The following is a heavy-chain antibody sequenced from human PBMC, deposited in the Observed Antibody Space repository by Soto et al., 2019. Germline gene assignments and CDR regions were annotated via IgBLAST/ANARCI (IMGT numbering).Heavy chain of an antibody. V-gene: IGHV4-61*01. Sequence: PSETLSLTCTVSGASISSGSYYWSWIRQPPGKGLEWVGNIFHSGTTNYNPSLKSRLFMSVDAPINQFSLRLSSVTAADTAFYFCARVHITGTVYAWGKGNLVTVYS. CDR3: ARVHITGTVYA. CDR2: IFHSGTT. D-gene: IGHD1-20*01. CDR1: GASISSGSYY. J-gene: IGHJ5*02.